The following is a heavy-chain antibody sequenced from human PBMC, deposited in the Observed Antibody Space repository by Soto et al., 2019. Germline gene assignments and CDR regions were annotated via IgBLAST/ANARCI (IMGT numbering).Heavy chain of an antibody. V-gene: IGHV4-39*01. Sequence: QLQLQESGPGLVKPSETLSLTCIVSGGSISSSSDHWGWIRQPPGKGLEWIGSVYYGGSTYYDPSRKSRVTISVHTSKRQFSLRLSSVTAADTAIYYCARQRVLKKNFFDYWGQGTLVTVSS. D-gene: IGHD2-8*01. CDR2: VYYGGST. CDR3: ARQRVLKKNFFDY. J-gene: IGHJ4*02. CDR1: GGSISSSSDH.